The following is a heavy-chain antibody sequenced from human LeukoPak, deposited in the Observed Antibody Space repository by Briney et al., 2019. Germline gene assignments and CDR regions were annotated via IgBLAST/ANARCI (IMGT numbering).Heavy chain of an antibody. CDR3: ARDLWQQRPDI. J-gene: IGHJ3*02. V-gene: IGHV1-69*10. Sequence: GASVKLSCKASGRTFSSYAMSWVRQAPGQGLEWMGRVIPILGITNYAQKFQGRVTIIADKSTSTTYMELSSLRSDDTAVYYCARDLWQQRPDIWGQGTKVTVSS. CDR2: VIPILGIT. D-gene: IGHD6-25*01. CDR1: GRTFSSYA.